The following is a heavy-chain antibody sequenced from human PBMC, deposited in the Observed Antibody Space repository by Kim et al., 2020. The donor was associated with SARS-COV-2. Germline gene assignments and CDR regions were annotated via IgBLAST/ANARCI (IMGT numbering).Heavy chain of an antibody. J-gene: IGHJ4*02. CDR3: ARGDILTGYPTEYS. CDR2: HNTNTGSP. Sequence: ASVKVSCKASGYTFTRYAIDWVRQAPGQGLEWMGWHNTNTGSPTYAQDFTGRFVFSLDTSVSTAYLQISSLKAEDTAVYYCARGDILTGYPTEYSWGQGTLVTVSS. D-gene: IGHD3-9*01. V-gene: IGHV7-4-1*02. CDR1: GYTFTRYA.